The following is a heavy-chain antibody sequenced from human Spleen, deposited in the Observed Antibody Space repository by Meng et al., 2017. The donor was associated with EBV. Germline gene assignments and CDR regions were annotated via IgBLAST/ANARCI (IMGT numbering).Heavy chain of an antibody. CDR3: ARDLVGSHDY. V-gene: IGHV3-74*03. Sequence: EVQLVESVGALDPPGRSLGFSCDGTGMTISSFWIGWGREDPGKGLVWVAWINEDRTIKTYAESVKGRFSFTRDNAKNTLYLQMSSLRAEETAVYYCARDLVGSHDYWGQGTLVTVSS. J-gene: IGHJ4*02. CDR2: INEDRTIK. CDR1: GMTISSFW.